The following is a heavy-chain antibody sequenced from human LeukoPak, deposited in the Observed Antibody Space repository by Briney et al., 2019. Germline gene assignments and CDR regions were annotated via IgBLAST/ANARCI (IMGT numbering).Heavy chain of an antibody. CDR2: IYYSGST. V-gene: IGHV4-30-4*01. CDR3: ASHGYSSGWYGDYFDY. CDR1: GGSISSGDYY. Sequence: SETLSLTCTVSGGSISSGDYYWSWIRQPPGTGLEWIGCIYYSGSTYYNPSLKSRVTISVDTSKNQFSLKLSSVTAADTAVYYCASHGYSSGWYGDYFDYWGQGTLVTASS. D-gene: IGHD6-19*01. J-gene: IGHJ4*02.